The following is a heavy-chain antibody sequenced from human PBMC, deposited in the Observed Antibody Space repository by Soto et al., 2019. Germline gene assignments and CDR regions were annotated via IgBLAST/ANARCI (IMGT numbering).Heavy chain of an antibody. D-gene: IGHD1-26*01. CDR2: IFYSGTT. CDR1: GGSISSYF. J-gene: IGHJ3*02. V-gene: IGHV4-59*01. CDR3: ARGRGGTSDAFDI. Sequence: QVQLQESGPRLVKPSETLSLTCTVSGGSISSYFWSWIRQPPGEGLEWIGYIFYSGTTNYSPSLKSRVTMSLGTAKNQFSLNLTSVTAADTAVYYCARGRGGTSDAFDIWGQGTMVTVSS.